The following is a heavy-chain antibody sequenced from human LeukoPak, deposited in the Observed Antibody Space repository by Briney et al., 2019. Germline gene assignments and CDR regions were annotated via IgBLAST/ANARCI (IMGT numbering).Heavy chain of an antibody. D-gene: IGHD2-2*01. CDR1: GFVFEDYG. Sequence: PGGSLRLACASSGFVFEDYGMSWVPHGPGKGLVWVTDIDWNGDKKGYADSVKGRFTISRDNAKNSLYLQMNSLRAEDTAFYFCARCSHIWRGYSRFVVGAWGQGTLVTVSS. CDR2: IDWNGDKK. J-gene: IGHJ5*02. CDR3: ARCSHIWRGYSRFVVGA. V-gene: IGHV3-20*04.